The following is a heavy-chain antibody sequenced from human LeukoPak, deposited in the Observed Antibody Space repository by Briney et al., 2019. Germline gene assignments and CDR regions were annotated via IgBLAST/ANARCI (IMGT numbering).Heavy chain of an antibody. Sequence: PGRSLRLSCAASGFTFSSSGMHWVRQAPGKGLEWVAVISYDGSNKYYADSVKGRFTFSRDNPKNTLYLQMNSLRAEDTAVYYCAKGYCSNSVCHSLDYWGQGTLVTVSS. J-gene: IGHJ4*02. D-gene: IGHD2-8*01. CDR1: GFTFSSSG. CDR2: ISYDGSNK. V-gene: IGHV3-30*18. CDR3: AKGYCSNSVCHSLDY.